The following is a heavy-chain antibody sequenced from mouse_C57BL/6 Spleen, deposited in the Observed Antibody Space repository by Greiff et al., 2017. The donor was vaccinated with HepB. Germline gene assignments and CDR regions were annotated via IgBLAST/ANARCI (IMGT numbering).Heavy chain of an antibody. D-gene: IGHD2-5*01. CDR1: GYTFTSYW. J-gene: IGHJ3*01. CDR3: ARKRAYYSNS. Sequence: QVQLKQPGAELVKPGASVKLSCKASGYTFTSYWMQWVKQRPGQGLEWIGEIDPSDSYTNYNQKFKGKATLTVDTSSSTAYMQLSSLTSEDSAVYYCARKRAYYSNSWGQGTLVTVSA. V-gene: IGHV1-50*01. CDR2: IDPSDSYT.